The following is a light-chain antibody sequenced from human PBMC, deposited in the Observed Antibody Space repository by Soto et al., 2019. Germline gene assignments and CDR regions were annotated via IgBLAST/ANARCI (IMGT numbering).Light chain of an antibody. Sequence: DIQMTQSPSSLSASVGVRVTITCRASQSISSYLNWYQQKQWKAPKLLIYAASRLQSGVPSRFSGSGSGTDFTLTISSLQPEDFATYYCQQSYNTLPITFGQGTRLEIK. J-gene: IGKJ5*01. CDR3: QQSYNTLPIT. CDR1: QSISSY. CDR2: AAS. V-gene: IGKV1-39*01.